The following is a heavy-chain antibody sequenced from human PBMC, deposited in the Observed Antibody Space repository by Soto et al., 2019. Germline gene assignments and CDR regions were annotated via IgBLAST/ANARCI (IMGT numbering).Heavy chain of an antibody. D-gene: IGHD3-3*01. J-gene: IGHJ6*02. V-gene: IGHV4-4*02. CDR2: IYHSGST. CDR1: SSYITSSNW. Sequence: SDTLSLTCAINSSYITSSNWWSWVRHSPGKGLEWIGEIYHSGSTNYNPSLKSRVTISVDKSKNQFSLKLSSVTAADTAVYYCARGRYYDFWSGYPEAYYYYGMDVWGQGTTVT. CDR3: ARGRYYDFWSGYPEAYYYYGMDV.